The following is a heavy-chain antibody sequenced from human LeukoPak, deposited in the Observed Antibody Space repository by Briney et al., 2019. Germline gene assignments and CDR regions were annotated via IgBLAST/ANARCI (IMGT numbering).Heavy chain of an antibody. Sequence: SETLSLTCAVYGGSFSGYYWSWIRRPPGKGLEWIGEINHSGSTNYNPSLKSRVTISVDTSKNQFSLKLSSVTAADTAVYYCARDHIYCSGGSCPERAFDIWGQGTMVTVSS. CDR1: GGSFSGYY. V-gene: IGHV4-34*01. CDR2: INHSGST. CDR3: ARDHIYCSGGSCPERAFDI. J-gene: IGHJ3*02. D-gene: IGHD2-15*01.